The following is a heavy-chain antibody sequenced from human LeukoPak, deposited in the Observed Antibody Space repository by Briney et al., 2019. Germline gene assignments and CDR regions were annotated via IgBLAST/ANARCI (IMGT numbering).Heavy chain of an antibody. V-gene: IGHV3-30*18. D-gene: IGHD3-9*01. CDR3: AKLGQIRHFDFVNWFDS. Sequence: GGSLRLSCVASGFTFSRFAMHWVRQAPGKGREWVSLISSDATNKYYADSVKGRFTISRDNSRNTLYLQMNSLRAEDTAVYYCAKLGQIRHFDFVNWFDSWGQGTLVIVSS. CDR1: GFTFSRFA. J-gene: IGHJ5*01. CDR2: ISSDATNK.